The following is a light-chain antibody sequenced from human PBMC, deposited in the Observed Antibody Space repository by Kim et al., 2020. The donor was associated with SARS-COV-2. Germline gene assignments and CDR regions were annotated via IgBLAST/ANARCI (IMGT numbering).Light chain of an antibody. Sequence: KTVPISCTRSSGSIASNYVQWYQQRPGSAPTTLIYEDNRRPSGVPDRFSGSIDRSSNSASLTISGLKTEDEADYYCQSYDTSDLAVFGGGTQLTVL. CDR1: SGSIASNY. V-gene: IGLV6-57*03. J-gene: IGLJ7*01. CDR3: QSYDTSDLAV. CDR2: EDN.